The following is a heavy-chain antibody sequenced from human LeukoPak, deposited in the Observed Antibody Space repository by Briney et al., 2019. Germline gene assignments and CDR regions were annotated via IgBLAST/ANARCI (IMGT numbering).Heavy chain of an antibody. D-gene: IGHD6-19*01. CDR3: ARHSSGWYWFDY. Sequence: SETLSLTCTVSGGSISSYYWSWIRQPPGKGLEWIGSIYYSGSTYYNPSLKSRVTISVDTSKNQFSLKLYSVTAADTAVYYCARHSSGWYWFDYWGQGTLVTVSS. V-gene: IGHV4-39*01. CDR2: IYYSGST. J-gene: IGHJ4*02. CDR1: GGSISSYY.